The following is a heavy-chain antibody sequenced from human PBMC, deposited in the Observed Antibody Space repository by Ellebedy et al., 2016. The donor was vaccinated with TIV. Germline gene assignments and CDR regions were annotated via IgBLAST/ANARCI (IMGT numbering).Heavy chain of an antibody. CDR2: IYYSGST. CDR3: ARGSGWYDPFDL. V-gene: IGHV4-31*03. J-gene: IGHJ4*02. D-gene: IGHD6-19*01. Sequence: MPSETLSLTCTVSGGSINNGGHYWSWIRQHPGKPLEWIGFIYYSGSTYNNPSLRSRVTMSVDTSKNQFSLNLTSVTAADTAMYYCARGSGWYDPFDLWGQGTLVTVSS. CDR1: GGSINNGGHY.